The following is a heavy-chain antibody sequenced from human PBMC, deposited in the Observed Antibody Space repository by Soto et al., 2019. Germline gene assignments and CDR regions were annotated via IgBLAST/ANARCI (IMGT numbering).Heavy chain of an antibody. CDR1: GFSVSSNY. CDR2: IYSGGNT. CDR3: ARDSTWIPYYYCGVDV. V-gene: IGHV3-53*01. J-gene: IGHJ6*02. D-gene: IGHD5-18*01. Sequence: EVQLVESGGGLIQPGGSLRLSCAASGFSVSSNYMSWVRQAPGKGLEWVSVIYSGGNTHYADSVKGRVTISRDNSKNTLYIQMNSVRAEDTAVYDCARDSTWIPYYYCGVDVWGQGTTVTVSS.